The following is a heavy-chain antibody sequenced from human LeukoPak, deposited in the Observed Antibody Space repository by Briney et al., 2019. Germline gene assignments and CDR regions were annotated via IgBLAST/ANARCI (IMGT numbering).Heavy chain of an antibody. CDR1: GYTFTSYG. Sequence: ASVKVSCKASGYTFTSYGISWVRQAPGQGLEWMGWISAYNGNTNYAQKLQGRVTMTTDTSTSTAYMELRSLRSDDTAVYYCARDRRGEIRFGELLYYYYGMDVWGQGTTVTVSS. CDR2: ISAYNGNT. V-gene: IGHV1-18*01. CDR3: ARDRRGEIRFGELLYYYYGMDV. D-gene: IGHD3-10*01. J-gene: IGHJ6*02.